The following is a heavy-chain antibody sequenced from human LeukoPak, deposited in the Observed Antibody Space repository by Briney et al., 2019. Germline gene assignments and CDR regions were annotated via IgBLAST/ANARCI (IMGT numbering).Heavy chain of an antibody. CDR2: INPNSGGT. CDR3: ARALKGYCSSPSCHTDP. CDR1: GYTFNVYY. V-gene: IGHV1-2*02. Sequence: ASVKVSCKASGYTFNVYYIHWVRQAPGQGLEWLGWINPNSGGTNYAQEFQGKVTLTRDTSISTAYMELSSLRSDDTAVYYCARALKGYCSSPSCHTDPWGQGTLVTVSS. D-gene: IGHD2-2*02. J-gene: IGHJ5*02.